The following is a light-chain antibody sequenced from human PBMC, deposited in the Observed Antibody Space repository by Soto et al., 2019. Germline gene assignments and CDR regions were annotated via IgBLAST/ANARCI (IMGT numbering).Light chain of an antibody. V-gene: IGKV1-33*01. CDR1: QDIDNY. CDR2: DAS. J-gene: IGKJ2*01. CDR3: QHDDRPPPYA. Sequence: DIQMTQSPSSLSVSVGDTVTITCQGRQDIDNYLNWYQQKPGQAPRLLIYDASYLETGVPSRFSGRGYGRDFTFTITALQPEEIETYYRQHDDRPPPYAFGQGTKLELK.